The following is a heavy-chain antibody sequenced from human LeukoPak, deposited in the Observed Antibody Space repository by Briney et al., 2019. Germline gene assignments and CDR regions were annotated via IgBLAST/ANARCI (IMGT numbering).Heavy chain of an antibody. J-gene: IGHJ4*02. CDR3: ATPARYYDSSGYFYHY. V-gene: IGHV4-39*01. D-gene: IGHD3-22*01. CDR2: IYYSGTT. Sequence: SETLSLTCAVSGGSISASSYYWGWIRQPPGKGLEWIGSIYYSGTTYYDPSLKSRVTISVDTSKNQFSLKLSSVTAADTAVYYCATPARYYDSSGYFYHYWGQGILVTVSS. CDR1: GGSISASSYY.